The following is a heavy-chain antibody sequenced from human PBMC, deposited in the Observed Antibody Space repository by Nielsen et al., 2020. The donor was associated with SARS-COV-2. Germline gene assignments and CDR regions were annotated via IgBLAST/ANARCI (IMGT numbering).Heavy chain of an antibody. CDR1: GFTFSSYS. CDR2: IRSKSHSYET. J-gene: IGHJ3*02. Sequence: GESLKISCAASGFTFSSYSMNWVRQASGRGLEWLGRIRSKSHSYETVYAVSVRDRFTISRDDSENTAYLQMNSLRTEDTAVYFCARVNPVSDSWFDALDIWGQGTMVTVSS. D-gene: IGHD6-13*01. V-gene: IGHV3-73*01. CDR3: ARVNPVSDSWFDALDI.